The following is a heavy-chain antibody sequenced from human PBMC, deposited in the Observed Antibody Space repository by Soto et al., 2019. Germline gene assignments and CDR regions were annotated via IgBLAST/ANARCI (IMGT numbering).Heavy chain of an antibody. J-gene: IGHJ4*02. CDR3: ARVGDDYVWGSYRYTTTH. D-gene: IGHD3-16*02. V-gene: IGHV1-8*01. CDR1: GYTFTSYD. Sequence: ASVKVSCKASGYTFTSYDINWVRQATGQGLEWMGWMNPNSGNTGYAQKFQGRVTMTRNTSISTAYMELSSLRSEDTAVYYCARVGDDYVWGSYRYTTTHWGQGTLVTVSS. CDR2: MNPNSGNT.